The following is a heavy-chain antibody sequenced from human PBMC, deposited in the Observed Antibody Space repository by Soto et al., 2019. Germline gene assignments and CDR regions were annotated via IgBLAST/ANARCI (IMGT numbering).Heavy chain of an antibody. CDR3: ASSDMGDDSSGYCDS. J-gene: IGHJ4*02. CDR2: IYHSGST. Sequence: LSLTCAVSGYSISSGYYWGWIRQPPGKGLEWIGSIYHSGSTYYNPSLKSRVTISVDTSKHKFSLKLRYGTAADTAVYYCASSDMGDDSSGYCDSWGQG. CDR1: GYSISSGYY. V-gene: IGHV4-38-2*01. D-gene: IGHD3-22*01.